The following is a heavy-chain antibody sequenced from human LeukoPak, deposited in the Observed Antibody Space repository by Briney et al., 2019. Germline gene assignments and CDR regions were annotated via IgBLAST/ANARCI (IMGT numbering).Heavy chain of an antibody. D-gene: IGHD1-20*01. CDR2: IYYSGST. J-gene: IGHJ5*02. CDR1: GDSIIYYY. CDR3: ARGTNWSDENWFDP. V-gene: IGHV4-59*01. Sequence: PSETLSLTCTVSGDSIIYYYWSWIRQPPGKGLEWIGYIYYSGSTKYNPSLKSRVTISVDTSKNRFSLKLTSVTAADTAVYYCARGTNWSDENWFDPWGQGTLVTVSS.